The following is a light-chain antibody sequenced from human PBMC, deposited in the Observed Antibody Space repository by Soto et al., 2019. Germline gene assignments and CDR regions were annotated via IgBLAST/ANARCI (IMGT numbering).Light chain of an antibody. V-gene: IGKV3-15*01. J-gene: IGKJ5*01. Sequence: EIVMTQSPATLSVSPGGRATLSCRASQSISDTLAWYQQKPGQAPRLLIHGASTRAPGFPARFSGSGSGTDFTLTISSLQSEDVATYYCQKYNSAPTFGQGTRLE. CDR3: QKYNSAPT. CDR1: QSISDT. CDR2: GAS.